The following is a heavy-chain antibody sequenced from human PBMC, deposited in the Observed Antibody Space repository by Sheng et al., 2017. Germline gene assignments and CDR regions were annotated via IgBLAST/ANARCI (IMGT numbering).Heavy chain of an antibody. J-gene: IGHJ4*02. CDR3: ARDKGFCSGATCYEQIDY. V-gene: IGHV1-69*01. Sequence: QVQLVQSGAEVKKPGSSVKVSCMASGGTFSSYAFSWVRQAPGQGLEWMGGIIPLFGTIDYAQKFQGRVTITADESTSTVYMELTSVRSEDTAIYYCARDKGFCSGATCYEQIDYWGQGTLVTVSA. CDR1: GGTFSSYA. D-gene: IGHD2-15*01. CDR2: IIPLFGTI.